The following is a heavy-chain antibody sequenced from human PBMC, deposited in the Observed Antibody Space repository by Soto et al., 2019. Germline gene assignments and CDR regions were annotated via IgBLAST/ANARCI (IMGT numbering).Heavy chain of an antibody. V-gene: IGHV4-39*01. Sequence: SETLSLTCTVSGGSISSSSYYWGWIRQPPGKGLEWIGSIYYSGSTYYNPSLKSRVTISVDTSKNQFSLKLSSVTAADTAVYYCGAARLLSYYYYMDVWGKGTTVTVSS. CDR3: GAARLLSYYYYMDV. CDR2: IYYSGST. J-gene: IGHJ6*03. CDR1: GGSISSSSYY. D-gene: IGHD4-17*01.